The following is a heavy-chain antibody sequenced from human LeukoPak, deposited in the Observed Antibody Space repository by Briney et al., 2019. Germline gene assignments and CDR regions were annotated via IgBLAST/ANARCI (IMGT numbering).Heavy chain of an antibody. CDR2: ISGSGGNT. D-gene: IGHD3-22*01. Sequence: GGSLRLSCAASGFTFNNYAMSWVRQAPGKGLEWVSAISGSGGNTYYADSVKGRFTISRDNSKNTLYLQMNSLRAEDTAVYYCAKDFDSSGYYFDYWGQGTLVTVSS. CDR3: AKDFDSSGYYFDY. V-gene: IGHV3-23*01. J-gene: IGHJ4*02. CDR1: GFTFNNYA.